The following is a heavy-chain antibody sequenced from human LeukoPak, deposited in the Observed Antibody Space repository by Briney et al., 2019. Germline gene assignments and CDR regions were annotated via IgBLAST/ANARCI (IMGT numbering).Heavy chain of an antibody. CDR2: IWYDGSNK. V-gene: IGHV3-33*01. CDR3: ARVEDCSSTSCSNFDY. D-gene: IGHD2-2*01. CDR1: GFTFSIFG. Sequence: GGSLRLSCTASGFTFSIFGMHWVRQAPGKGLEWVAVIWYDGSNKYYADSVKGRFTISRDNSKNTLYLQMNSLRAEDTAVYYCARVEDCSSTSCSNFDYWGQGTLVTVSS. J-gene: IGHJ4*02.